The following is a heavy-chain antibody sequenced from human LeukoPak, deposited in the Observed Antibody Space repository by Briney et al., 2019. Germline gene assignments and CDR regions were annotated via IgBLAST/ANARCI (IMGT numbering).Heavy chain of an antibody. CDR2: IRSKAYGGTT. D-gene: IGHD3-9*01. V-gene: IGHV3-49*04. Sequence: GGSLRLSCTASGFTFGDYAMSWVRQAPGKGLEWVGFIRSKAYGGTTEYAASVKGRFTISSDDSKSIAYLQMDSLKTEDTAVYYCTRLGIGYYDILTGYYIAGHFDYWGQGTLVTVSS. CDR3: TRLGIGYYDILTGYYIAGHFDY. J-gene: IGHJ4*02. CDR1: GFTFGDYA.